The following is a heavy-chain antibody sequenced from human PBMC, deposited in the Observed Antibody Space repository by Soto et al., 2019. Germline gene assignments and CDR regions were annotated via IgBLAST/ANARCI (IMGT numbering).Heavy chain of an antibody. J-gene: IGHJ4*02. D-gene: IGHD1-1*01. CDR1: GYTFTTYD. CDR3: ARAGCTKTAPIDY. Sequence: QVQLVQPGAEVKNPGASVKISCKASGYTFTTYDLHWLRLARGQGLEWMGIITPSSGSTRYEQKCQDRVTMTRDTSTSTVYMELGSLRSEDTAVYYCARAGCTKTAPIDYWGQGTLVTVSS. CDR2: ITPSSGST. V-gene: IGHV1-46*01.